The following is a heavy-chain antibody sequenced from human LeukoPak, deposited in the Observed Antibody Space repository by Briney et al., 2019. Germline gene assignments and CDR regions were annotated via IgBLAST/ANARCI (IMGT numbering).Heavy chain of an antibody. J-gene: IGHJ4*02. D-gene: IGHD2-15*01. CDR3: AKDPFIPIGVGGGSF. CDR1: EFTFSSYA. Sequence: GGSLRLSCAASEFTFSSYAMTWVRQAPGKGLEWVSAISGSGTNTYYSGSVRGRFTISRDNSKNTLYLQMNSLRAEDTAVYYCAKDPFIPIGVGGGSFWGQGTLVTVSS. CDR2: ISGSGTNT. V-gene: IGHV3-23*01.